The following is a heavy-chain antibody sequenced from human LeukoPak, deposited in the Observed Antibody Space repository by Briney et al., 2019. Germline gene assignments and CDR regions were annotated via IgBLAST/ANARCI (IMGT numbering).Heavy chain of an antibody. CDR1: GGSISSYY. J-gene: IGHJ4*02. CDR2: IYYSGST. D-gene: IGHD1-26*01. CDR3: ARAHYSGSYRVLDY. Sequence: PSETLSLTCTVSGGSISSYYWSWIRQPPGKGLEWIGYIYYSGSTNYNPSLKSRVTISVDTSKNQFSLKLSSVTAADTAVYYCARAHYSGSYRVLDYWGQGTLVTVSS. V-gene: IGHV4-59*01.